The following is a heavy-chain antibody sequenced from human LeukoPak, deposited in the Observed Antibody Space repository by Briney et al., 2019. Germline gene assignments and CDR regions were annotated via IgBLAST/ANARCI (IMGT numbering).Heavy chain of an antibody. V-gene: IGHV4-59*10. Sequence: SETLSLTCAVYGGSFSSYYWSWIRQPAGKGLEWIGRIYTSGSTNYNPSLKSRVTMSVDTSKNQFSLKLSSVTAADTAVYYCARAPSAGSYSFYYFDYWGQGTLVTVSS. CDR1: GGSFSSYY. D-gene: IGHD3-10*01. CDR3: ARAPSAGSYSFYYFDY. CDR2: IYTSGST. J-gene: IGHJ4*02.